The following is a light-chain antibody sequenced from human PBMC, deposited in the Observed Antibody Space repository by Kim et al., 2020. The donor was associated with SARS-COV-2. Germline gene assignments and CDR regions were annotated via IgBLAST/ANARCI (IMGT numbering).Light chain of an antibody. V-gene: IGKV1-39*01. J-gene: IGKJ1*01. CDR2: TAS. CDR1: QDISRY. Sequence: DIQMTQSPSSLSASVGDRVTITCRASQDISRYLNWYQQKPGKAPKLLIYTASSLQSGVPSRFTGSGSETDFTLNITSLQPEDFATYYCQQTSSAPRTFGQGTKVDIK. CDR3: QQTSSAPRT.